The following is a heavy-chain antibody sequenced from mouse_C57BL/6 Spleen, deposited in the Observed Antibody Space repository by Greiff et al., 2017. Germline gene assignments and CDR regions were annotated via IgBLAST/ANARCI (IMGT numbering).Heavy chain of an antibody. Sequence: QLQSGPELVKPGASVKISCKASGYSFTDYNMNWVKQSNGKSLEWIGVINPNYGTTSYNQKFKGKATLTVDQSSSTAYMQLNSLTSEDSAVYYCARSLITTVVAYYFDYWGQGTTLTVSS. J-gene: IGHJ2*01. V-gene: IGHV1-39*01. D-gene: IGHD1-1*01. CDR3: ARSLITTVVAYYFDY. CDR1: GYSFTDYN. CDR2: INPNYGTT.